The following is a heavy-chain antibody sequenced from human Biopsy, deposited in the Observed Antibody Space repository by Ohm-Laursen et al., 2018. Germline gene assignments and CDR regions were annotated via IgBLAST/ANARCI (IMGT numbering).Heavy chain of an antibody. CDR1: GGPIDSYY. CDR3: ARDRGYYSDRTVPGYFDL. Sequence: GTLSLTCTVSGGPIDSYYWSWIRQPPGKALEWIGYIYFTGRTSYNPSLKSRVTMSVNTSKKQFSLRLSFVTAADTAVYYCARDRGYYSDRTVPGYFDLWGRGTLVTVSS. D-gene: IGHD3-22*01. J-gene: IGHJ2*01. V-gene: IGHV4-59*12. CDR2: IYFTGRT.